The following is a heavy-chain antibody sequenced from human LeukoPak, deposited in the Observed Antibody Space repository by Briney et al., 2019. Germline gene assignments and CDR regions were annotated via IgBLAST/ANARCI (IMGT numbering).Heavy chain of an antibody. Sequence: PGRSLTLSCAASGFTFRNHGMHWVRQAPGKGLEWVADISYDGSNTYYADSVKGRITISRDYSKNTLYLQMNSLRTEDTALFYCAKDRDTSGWRCFDYWDKGTLVTVSS. D-gene: IGHD6-19*01. V-gene: IGHV3-30*18. CDR3: AKDRDTSGWRCFDY. CDR1: GFTFRNHG. CDR2: ISYDGSNT. J-gene: IGHJ4*02.